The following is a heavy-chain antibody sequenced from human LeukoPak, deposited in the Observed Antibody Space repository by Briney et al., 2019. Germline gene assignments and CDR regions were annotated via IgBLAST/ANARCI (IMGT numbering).Heavy chain of an antibody. Sequence: GGSLRLSCAASGITFSSYTMNWVRQAPGQGLEWVSSISSSGSYIYYADAVKGRFTISRDNAKKSLYLQMNSLRAEDTAVYYCARDILFDYWGQGALVTVS. J-gene: IGHJ4*02. V-gene: IGHV3-21*01. CDR3: ARDILFDY. CDR1: GITFSSYT. CDR2: ISSSGSYI.